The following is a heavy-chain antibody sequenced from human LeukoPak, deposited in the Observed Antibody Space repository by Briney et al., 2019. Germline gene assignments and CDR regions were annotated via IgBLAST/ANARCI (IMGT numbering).Heavy chain of an antibody. CDR3: ARVDTLAGCFDY. CDR2: ISSSGSNI. CDR1: GFTFSSYE. J-gene: IGHJ4*02. V-gene: IGHV3-48*03. D-gene: IGHD3/OR15-3a*01. Sequence: GESLQISCAASGFTFSSYEMNWVRQAPGKGLEWVSYISSSGSNIDYADPVKGRFTISRDNAKNSLYLQMNSLRAEDTAVYYCARVDTLAGCFDYWGQGTLVTVSS.